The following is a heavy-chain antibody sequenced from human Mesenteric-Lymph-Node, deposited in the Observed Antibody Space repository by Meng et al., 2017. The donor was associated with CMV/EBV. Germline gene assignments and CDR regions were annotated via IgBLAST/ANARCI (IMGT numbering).Heavy chain of an antibody. J-gene: IGHJ4*02. Sequence: AISGVSVSSHSAAWNWIRQSPSRGREWLGRTYYRSKWYNDYAVSVKSRITINPDTSKNQFSLQLNSVTPEDTAVYYCAKNVDTAMVNWGQGTLVTVSS. D-gene: IGHD5-18*01. CDR3: AKNVDTAMVN. CDR1: GVSVSSHSAA. V-gene: IGHV6-1*01. CDR2: TYYRSKWYN.